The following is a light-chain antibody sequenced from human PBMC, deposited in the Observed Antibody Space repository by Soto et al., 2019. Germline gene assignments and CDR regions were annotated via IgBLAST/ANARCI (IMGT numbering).Light chain of an antibody. CDR2: GNS. CDR3: QSYDSSLSANYV. J-gene: IGLJ1*01. CDR1: SSNIGAGYD. V-gene: IGLV1-40*01. Sequence: QAVVTQPPSVSGAPGQRVTISCTGSSSNIGAGYDVHWYQQLPGTAPKLLIYGNSNRPSGVPDRFSGSKAGTSASLAITGLQAEYEADYYCQSYDSSLSANYVFGTGTKLTVL.